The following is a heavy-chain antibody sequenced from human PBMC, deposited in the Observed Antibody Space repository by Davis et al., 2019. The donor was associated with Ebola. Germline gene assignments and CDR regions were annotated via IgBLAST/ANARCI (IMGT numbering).Heavy chain of an antibody. D-gene: IGHD1-26*01. J-gene: IGHJ4*02. CDR1: GYTFTGYY. Sequence: AASVKVSCKASGYTFTGYYMHWVRQAPGQGLEWMGRINPNSGGTNYAQKFQGRVTMTRDTSISTAYMELSRLRSGDTAVYFCARDSSGVVGANDFDYWGQGSLVTVSS. CDR2: INPNSGGT. V-gene: IGHV1-2*06. CDR3: ARDSSGVVGANDFDY.